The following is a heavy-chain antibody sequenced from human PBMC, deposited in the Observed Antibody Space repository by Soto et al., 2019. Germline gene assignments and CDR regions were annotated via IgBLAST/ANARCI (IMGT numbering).Heavy chain of an antibody. D-gene: IGHD3-3*01. V-gene: IGHV3-33*01. J-gene: IGHJ2*01. CDR1: GFAFSSYA. CDR3: ARDLDGGHWYFDL. CDR2: IWYDGNNE. Sequence: QVQLVESGGGVVQPGRSLRLSCAASGFAFSSYAMHWVRQAPGKGLEWVAVIWYDGNNEHYVDFVKGRITISRDNSKNTLYLQMNSLRAEDTAVYYCARDLDGGHWYFDLWGRGTLVTVSS.